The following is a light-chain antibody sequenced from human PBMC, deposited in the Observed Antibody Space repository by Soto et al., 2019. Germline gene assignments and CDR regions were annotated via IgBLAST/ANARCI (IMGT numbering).Light chain of an antibody. CDR1: SSDVGNYNY. CDR2: DVS. CDR3: CSYAGSYSWV. J-gene: IGLJ3*02. Sequence: QSVLTQPRSVSGSPGQSVTISCTGTSSDVGNYNYVSWYQQHPGKAPKLMIYDVSKRPYGVPDRFSDSKSGNTASLTISGLQAEDEADYYCCSYAGSYSWVFGGGTKVTVL. V-gene: IGLV2-11*01.